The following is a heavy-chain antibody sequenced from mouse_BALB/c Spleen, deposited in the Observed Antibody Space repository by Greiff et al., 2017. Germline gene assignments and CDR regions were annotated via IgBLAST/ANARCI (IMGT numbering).Heavy chain of an antibody. CDR1: GFNIKDTY. J-gene: IGHJ4*01. CDR3: APLGREDNAMDY. D-gene: IGHD4-1*01. Sequence: EVKLQESGAELVKPGASVKLSCTASGFNIKDTYMHWVKQRPEQGLEWIGRIDPANGNTKYDPKFQGKATITADTSSNTAYLQLSSLTSEDTAVYYCAPLGREDNAMDYWGQGTSVTVSA. CDR2: IDPANGNT. V-gene: IGHV14-3*02.